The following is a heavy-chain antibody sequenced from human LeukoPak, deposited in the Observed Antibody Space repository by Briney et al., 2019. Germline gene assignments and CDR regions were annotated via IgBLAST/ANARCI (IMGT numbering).Heavy chain of an antibody. CDR2: IIPIFGTA. J-gene: IGHJ4*02. CDR1: GGTFSSYA. D-gene: IGHD5-12*01. Sequence: ASVKVSCKASGGTFSSYAISWVRQAPGQGLEWMGGIIPIFGTAKYAQKFQGGVTITADESTSTGYLELNSLRSEDTAVYYCAFLAHIVTTTRGDFDYWGQGTLVTVSS. CDR3: AFLAHIVTTTRGDFDY. V-gene: IGHV1-69*13.